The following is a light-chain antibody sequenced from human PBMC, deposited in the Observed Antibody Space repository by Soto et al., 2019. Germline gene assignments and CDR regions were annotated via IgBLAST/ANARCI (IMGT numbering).Light chain of an antibody. J-gene: IGKJ1*01. CDR1: QSISSW. Sequence: DIQMTQSPSTLSATAGDRVTIPCRASQSISSWLAWYQHKPGKAPKLLIYDASNLDSGVPSRFSGSGSGTEFSLTISNLQPDDCATYYCQQYENYWTFGQGTRVEIK. CDR3: QQYENYWT. CDR2: DAS. V-gene: IGKV1-5*01.